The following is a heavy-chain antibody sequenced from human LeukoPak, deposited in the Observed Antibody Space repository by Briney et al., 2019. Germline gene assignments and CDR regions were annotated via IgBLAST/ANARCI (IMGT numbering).Heavy chain of an antibody. V-gene: IGHV3-11*01. J-gene: IGHJ4*02. D-gene: IGHD4-17*01. CDR3: ARGHYGLDY. CDR2: IRSGDSSI. CDR1: GFTFSDHY. Sequence: GGSLRLSCAASGFTFSDHYMSWIRQAPGQGLEWVSYIRSGDSSIYYADSVKGRFTISRDNAKNSLYLQMSSLRAEDTAVYYCARGHYGLDYWGQGTLVTVSS.